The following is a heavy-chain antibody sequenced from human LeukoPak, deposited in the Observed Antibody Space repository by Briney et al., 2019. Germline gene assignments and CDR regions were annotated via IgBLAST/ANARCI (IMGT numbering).Heavy chain of an antibody. CDR2: INPSGGST. D-gene: IGHD5-18*01. V-gene: IGHV1-46*01. CDR1: GYTFTSYY. J-gene: IGHJ4*02. Sequence: ASVKVSCKASGYTFTSYYMHWVRQAPGQGLEWMGIINPSGGSTSYAQKFQGRVTMTRDTSTSTVYMELSSLRAEDTAVYYCAKGEYSYYFDYWGQGTLVTVSS. CDR3: AKGEYSYYFDY.